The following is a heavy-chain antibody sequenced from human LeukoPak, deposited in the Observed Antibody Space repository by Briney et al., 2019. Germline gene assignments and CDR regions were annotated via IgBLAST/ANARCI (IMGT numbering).Heavy chain of an antibody. V-gene: IGHV3-23*01. CDR2: ISGSGGST. D-gene: IGHD3-16*02. CDR1: GFTFSSYA. CDR3: AKDFVGYRDS. J-gene: IGHJ4*02. Sequence: PGGSLRLSCAASGFTFSSYAMSWVRQAPGKGLEGVSAISGSGGSTYYADSVKGRFTISRDNAKNTLYLQMNSLRAEDTAVYYCAKDFVGYRDSWGQGTLVTVSS.